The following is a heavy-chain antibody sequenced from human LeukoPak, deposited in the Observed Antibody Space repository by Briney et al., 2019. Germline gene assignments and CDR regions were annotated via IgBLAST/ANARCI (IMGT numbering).Heavy chain of an antibody. CDR2: IIPMFGET. J-gene: IGHJ6*02. Sequence: SVKVSCKASGGPFSSFAISWVRQAPGPGLEWMGGIIPMFGETNYAQKFQGRVTITADESTSTAYMELSSLRSEDTAVYYCARESGGYSGYDSSLYYSDMDVWGQGTTITVSS. CDR3: ARESGGYSGYDSSLYYSDMDV. V-gene: IGHV1-69*13. D-gene: IGHD5-12*01. CDR1: GGPFSSFA.